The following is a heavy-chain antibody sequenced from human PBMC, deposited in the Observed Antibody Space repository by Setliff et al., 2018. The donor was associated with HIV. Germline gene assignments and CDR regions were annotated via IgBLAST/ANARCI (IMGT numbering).Heavy chain of an antibody. J-gene: IGHJ2*01. D-gene: IGHD2-21*02. Sequence: PSETLSLTCVLSGGSMGSHYWSWIRQSPGKGLEWIGNIHYTGISDINTSLKRRATISLARPKIQFSLKLSSMTAADTAVYYWARDVGLCGVDCGPYFYFDLWGRGNLVTVSS. CDR1: GGSMGSHY. V-gene: IGHV4-59*11. CDR3: ARDVGLCGVDCGPYFYFDL. CDR2: IHYTGIS.